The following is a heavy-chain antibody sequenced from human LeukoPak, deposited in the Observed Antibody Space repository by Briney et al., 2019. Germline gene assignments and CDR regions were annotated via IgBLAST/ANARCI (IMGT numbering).Heavy chain of an antibody. J-gene: IGHJ1*01. CDR3: ARAPSEIGGYYPEYFRH. CDR2: IKSDGNT. CDR1: GFTFSSYW. V-gene: IGHV3-74*01. Sequence: GGPLRLSCAASGFTFSSYWMHWVRQAPGKGLVRVSRIKSDGNTNYADSVKGRFTISRDNAKNTVSLQMNSLRAEDTGVYYCARAPSEIGGYYPEYFRHWGQGTLVTVPS. D-gene: IGHD3-22*01.